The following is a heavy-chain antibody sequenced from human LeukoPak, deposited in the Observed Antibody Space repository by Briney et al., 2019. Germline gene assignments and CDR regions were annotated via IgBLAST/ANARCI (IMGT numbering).Heavy chain of an antibody. Sequence: AGGSLRLSCAASGFTFRNYGMSWVRQAPGKGLEWVSGTIGSGDSKFYADPVKGRFTISRDNSRNTLYLHMNSLRVDDTAVYYCASPYNDYGDYWGQGALVTVSS. CDR3: ASPYNDYGDY. V-gene: IGHV3-23*01. J-gene: IGHJ4*02. CDR2: TIGSGDSK. D-gene: IGHD5-24*01. CDR1: GFTFRNYG.